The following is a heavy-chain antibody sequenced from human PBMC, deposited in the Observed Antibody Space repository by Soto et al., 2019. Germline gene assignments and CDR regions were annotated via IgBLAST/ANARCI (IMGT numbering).Heavy chain of an antibody. CDR1: GFTFSSYG. CDR3: AIHFDRMSSYGMDV. CDR2: ISYDGSNK. D-gene: IGHD3-9*01. J-gene: IGHJ6*02. Sequence: QVQLVESGGGVVQPGRSLRLSCAASGFTFSSYGMHWVRQAPGKGLEWVAVISYDGSNKYYADSVKGRFTISRDNSKNTLYLQMSSLRAEDTAVYYCAIHFDRMSSYGMDVWGQGTTVTVSS. V-gene: IGHV3-30*03.